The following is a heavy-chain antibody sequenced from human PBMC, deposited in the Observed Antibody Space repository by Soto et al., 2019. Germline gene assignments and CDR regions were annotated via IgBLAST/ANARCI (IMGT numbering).Heavy chain of an antibody. Sequence: ASVKVSCKASGYTFTSYGISWVRQAPGQGLEWMGWISAYNGNTNYAQKLQGRVTMTTDTSTSTAYMELRSLRSDDTAVYYCASNYGSGSYYNQRKPFDAFDIWGQRTMFTDSS. CDR2: ISAYNGNT. V-gene: IGHV1-18*01. CDR1: GYTFTSYG. J-gene: IGHJ3*02. CDR3: ASNYGSGSYYNQRKPFDAFDI. D-gene: IGHD3-10*01.